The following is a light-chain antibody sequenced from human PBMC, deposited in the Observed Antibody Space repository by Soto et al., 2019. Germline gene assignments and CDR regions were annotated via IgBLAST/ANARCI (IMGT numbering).Light chain of an antibody. J-gene: IGKJ1*01. Sequence: EIVMAQSPATLSLSPGERAILSCRASQDISSNLAWYQQIPGQAPRLLIYGASARATAIPARFSGSGSGSEFTLTINSLQSEDFALYYCQRYNNWPRTFGQGTKVEIK. V-gene: IGKV3-15*01. CDR1: QDISSN. CDR3: QRYNNWPRT. CDR2: GAS.